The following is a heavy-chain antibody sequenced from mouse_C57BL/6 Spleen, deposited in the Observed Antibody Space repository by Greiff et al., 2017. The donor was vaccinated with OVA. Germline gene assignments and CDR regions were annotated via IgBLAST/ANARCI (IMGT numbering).Heavy chain of an antibody. CDR1: GYTFTSYW. CDR3: AKSRGAMDY. V-gene: IGHV1-50*01. CDR2: IDPSDSYT. Sequence: VKLMESGAELVKPGASVKLSCKASGYTFTSYWMQWVKQRPGQGLEWIGEIDPSDSYTNYNQKFKGKATLTVDTSSSTAYMQLSSLTSEDSAVYYCAKSRGAMDYWGQGTSVTVSS. D-gene: IGHD1-1*01. J-gene: IGHJ4*01.